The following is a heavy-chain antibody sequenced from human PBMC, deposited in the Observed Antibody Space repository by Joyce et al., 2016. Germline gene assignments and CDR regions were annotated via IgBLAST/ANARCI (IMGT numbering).Heavy chain of an antibody. V-gene: IGHV3-48*01. CDR2: ISGSGSPV. CDR1: GFTLSSYS. CDR3: ARFSRTTGIDY. J-gene: IGHJ4*02. Sequence: EVQLVESGGGLVQPGGSLRLSCASSGFTLSSYSMNWVRQGPGKGLERVSYISGSGSPVYFADSVKGRFTISRDNTKNSLYLQMNSLRAEDTAVFYCARFSRTTGIDYWGQGTLVTVSS. D-gene: IGHD1-1*01.